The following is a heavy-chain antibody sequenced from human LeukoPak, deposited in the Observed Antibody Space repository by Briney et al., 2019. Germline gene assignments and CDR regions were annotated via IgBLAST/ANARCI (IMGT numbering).Heavy chain of an antibody. J-gene: IGHJ5*02. Sequence: SETLSLTCAVSGGSISPYYWSWIRQPPGKGLEWIGYVYYSGSTSYNPSLKSRVTISVDASKNQFSLKVTSVTAADTAVYYCARERSMVRGISWFDPWGQGTLVTVSS. D-gene: IGHD3-10*01. V-gene: IGHV4-59*12. CDR2: VYYSGST. CDR3: ARERSMVRGISWFDP. CDR1: GGSISPYY.